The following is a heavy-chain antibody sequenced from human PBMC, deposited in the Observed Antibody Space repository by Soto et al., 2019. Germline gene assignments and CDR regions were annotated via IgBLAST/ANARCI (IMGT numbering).Heavy chain of an antibody. Sequence: ASVKVSCKVSGHTLTELSMHWVRQAPGKGLERMGGFDPEDGETIYAQKFQGRVTMTEDTSTDTAYMELSSLRSEDTAVFYCATTMVGLRFLEWLLSFDYWGQGTLVT. D-gene: IGHD3-3*01. J-gene: IGHJ4*02. CDR1: GHTLTELS. CDR3: ATTMVGLRFLEWLLSFDY. CDR2: FDPEDGET. V-gene: IGHV1-24*01.